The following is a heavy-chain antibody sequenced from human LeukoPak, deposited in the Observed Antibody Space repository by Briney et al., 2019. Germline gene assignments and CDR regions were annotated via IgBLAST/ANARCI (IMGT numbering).Heavy chain of an antibody. CDR3: AKAPVTSCRGAYCYPFDS. Sequence: GGSLRLSCAAAGFAFSSYGMSWVRQAPGKGLEWVSAISGSGGSTYYADSVKGRFTISRDNSKNTLYLQMNSLRAEDAAVYFCAKAPVTSCRGAYCYPFDSWGQGTLVTVSS. D-gene: IGHD2-21*01. V-gene: IGHV3-23*01. CDR1: GFAFSSYG. CDR2: ISGSGGST. J-gene: IGHJ4*02.